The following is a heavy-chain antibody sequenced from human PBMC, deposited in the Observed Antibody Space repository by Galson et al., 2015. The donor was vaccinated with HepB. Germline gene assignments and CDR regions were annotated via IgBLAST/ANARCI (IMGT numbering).Heavy chain of an antibody. CDR3: TTVDYYDSSGYSDY. Sequence: SLRLSCAASGFTFSNAWMSWVRQAPGKGLEWVGRIKSKTDGGTTDYAAPVKGRFTISRDDSKNTLYLQMNSLKTEDTAVYYCTTVDYYDSSGYSDYWGQGTLVTVSS. D-gene: IGHD3-22*01. J-gene: IGHJ4*02. V-gene: IGHV3-15*01. CDR2: IKSKTDGGTT. CDR1: GFTFSNAW.